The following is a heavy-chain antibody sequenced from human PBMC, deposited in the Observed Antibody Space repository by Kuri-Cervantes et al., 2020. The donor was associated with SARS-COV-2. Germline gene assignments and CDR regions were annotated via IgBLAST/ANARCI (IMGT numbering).Heavy chain of an antibody. V-gene: IGHV4-4*07. Sequence: SETLSLTCTVSGGSISSYYWSWIRQPAGKGLQWIGRIYTSGSTNYNPSLKSRVTMSVDTSKNQFSLKLSSVTAADTAVYYCARGRTTMVQGVIIRSWFDPWGQGTLVTVSS. CDR2: IYTSGST. J-gene: IGHJ5*02. D-gene: IGHD3-10*01. CDR3: ARGRTTMVQGVIIRSWFDP. CDR1: GGSISSYY.